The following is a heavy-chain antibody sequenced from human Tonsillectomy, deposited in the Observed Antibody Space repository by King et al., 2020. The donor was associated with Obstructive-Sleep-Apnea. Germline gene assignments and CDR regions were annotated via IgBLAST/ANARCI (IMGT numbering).Heavy chain of an antibody. D-gene: IGHD2-21*02. CDR2: ISYDGINE. J-gene: IGHJ3*02. Sequence: VQLVESGGGVVQPGRSLRLSCAASGFTFSCYAMRWVRQAPGKGLEWVAIISYDGINEYYADSVKGRFTISRDNSKNTLYLQMHSLRAEDAAVYYCARECGGDCFEDAFDIWGQGTMVTVSS. V-gene: IGHV3-30-3*01. CDR1: GFTFSCYA. CDR3: ARECGGDCFEDAFDI.